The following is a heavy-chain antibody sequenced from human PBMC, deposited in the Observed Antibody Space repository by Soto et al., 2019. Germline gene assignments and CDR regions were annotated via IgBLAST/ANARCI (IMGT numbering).Heavy chain of an antibody. J-gene: IGHJ4*02. CDR1: SGSINNYY. D-gene: IGHD3-22*01. CDR2: IYYAGTT. Sequence: QVQLQESGPGLVKPSETLSLTCTVSSGSINNYYWSWIRQPPGKGPEFIGYIYYAGTTTYNPSLKSRVTISVDTSKNQFSLKLSSVTAADTAVYYCARLGGYYQALDSWGQGTLLTVSS. CDR3: ARLGGYYQALDS. V-gene: IGHV4-59*08.